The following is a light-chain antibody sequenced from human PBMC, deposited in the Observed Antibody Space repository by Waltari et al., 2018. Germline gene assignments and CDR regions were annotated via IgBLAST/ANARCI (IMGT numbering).Light chain of an antibody. Sequence: DIQMTQSLPSLYASVGDGVTITCRASQTISNSVDWYQQKPGKAPKLLIYGSFILQSGVPSRFSGSGSGTDFTLTISSLQPEDFATYYCQQSSSSPITFGQGTRLEIK. CDR3: QQSSSSPIT. V-gene: IGKV1-39*01. CDR1: QTISNS. CDR2: GSF. J-gene: IGKJ5*01.